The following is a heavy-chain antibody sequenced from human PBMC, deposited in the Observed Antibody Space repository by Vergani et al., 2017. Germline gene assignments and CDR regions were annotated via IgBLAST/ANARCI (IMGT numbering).Heavy chain of an antibody. CDR2: IRYDGSNK. Sequence: QVQLVESGGGVVQPGGSLRLSCAASGFTFSSYGMHWVRQAPGKGLEWVAFIRYDGSNKYYADSVKGRFTISRDNSKSTLYLQMNSLRAEDTAVFYCAKGRDGYSNFDCWGQGTLVTVSS. D-gene: IGHD5-24*01. V-gene: IGHV3-30*02. CDR3: AKGRDGYSNFDC. J-gene: IGHJ4*02. CDR1: GFTFSSYG.